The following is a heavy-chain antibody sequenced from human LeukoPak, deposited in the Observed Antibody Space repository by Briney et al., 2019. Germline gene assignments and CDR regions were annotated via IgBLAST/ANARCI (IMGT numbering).Heavy chain of an antibody. CDR1: GFTFSSYE. Sequence: GGSLRLSCAASGFTFSSYEMNWVRQAPGKGLEWVSYISSSGSTIYYADSVKGRFTISRDNARNSLYLQMNSLRAEDTAVYYCASRFGDYADYWGQGTLVTASS. CDR3: ASRFGDYADY. D-gene: IGHD4-17*01. V-gene: IGHV3-48*03. CDR2: ISSSGSTI. J-gene: IGHJ4*02.